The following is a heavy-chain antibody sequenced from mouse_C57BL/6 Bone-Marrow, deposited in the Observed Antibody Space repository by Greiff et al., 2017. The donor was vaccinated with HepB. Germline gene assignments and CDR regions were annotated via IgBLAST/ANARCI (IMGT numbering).Heavy chain of an antibody. CDR3: ARPSSGPFAY. CDR2: IYPRSGNT. J-gene: IGHJ3*01. Sequence: QVQLQQSGAELARPGASVKLSCKASGYTFTSYGISWVKQRTGQGLEWIGEIYPRSGNTYYNEKFKGKATLTADKSSSTAYMQLSSLTSEDSAVYFCARPSSGPFAYWGQGTLVTVSA. D-gene: IGHD3-2*02. CDR1: GYTFTSYG. V-gene: IGHV1-81*01.